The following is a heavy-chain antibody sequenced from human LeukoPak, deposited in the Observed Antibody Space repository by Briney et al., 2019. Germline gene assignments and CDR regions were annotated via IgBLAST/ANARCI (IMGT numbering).Heavy chain of an antibody. CDR1: GGTFSSYA. CDR2: IIPMFGTA. V-gene: IGHV1-69*05. CDR3: ARGSSGRGYDILTGYYTFDY. Sequence: SVKVSCKASGGTFSSYAISWVRQAPGQGLEWMGGIIPMFGTANYAQKFQGRVTITTDESTSTAYMELSSLRSEDTAVYYCARGSSGRGYDILTGYYTFDYWGQGTLVTVSS. J-gene: IGHJ4*02. D-gene: IGHD3-9*01.